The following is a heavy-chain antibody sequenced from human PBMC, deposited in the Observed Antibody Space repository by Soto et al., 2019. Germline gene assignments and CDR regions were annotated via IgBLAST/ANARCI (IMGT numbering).Heavy chain of an antibody. V-gene: IGHV1-2*02. CDR1: GYPVTAYY. CDR3: VGGGGVGVAGSAAFDM. D-gene: IGHD3-3*01. Sequence: QLHLVQSGAVVKKPGASVTVSCSASGYPVTAYYMHWVRQAPGRGLEWMGGINPATGAAKYTQTFPGRVTITRGTSKSTVFKVLRRLSIGEPALFYFVGGGGVGVAGSAAFDMWGQGTLVTVSS. CDR2: INPATGAA. J-gene: IGHJ3*02.